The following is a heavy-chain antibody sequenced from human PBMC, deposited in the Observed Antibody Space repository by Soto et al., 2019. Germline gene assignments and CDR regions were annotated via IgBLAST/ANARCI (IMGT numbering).Heavy chain of an antibody. CDR1: GFRFSGYG. J-gene: IGHJ4*02. CDR2: IWYDGSKT. CDR3: VTDIGGCSLYSLAY. D-gene: IGHD2-8*01. Sequence: QVHLVESGGGVVQPGTSLRLACAASGFRFSGYGMQWVRQTPGKGLEWVGVIWYDGSKTFYADSVKGRFTISRDNSNNNVFLQMDTLRSKDTAVDHLVTDIGGCSLYSLAYWGPGSLVTVSS. V-gene: IGHV3-33*01.